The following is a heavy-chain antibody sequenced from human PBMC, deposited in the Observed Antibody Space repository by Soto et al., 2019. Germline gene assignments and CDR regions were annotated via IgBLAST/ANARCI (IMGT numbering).Heavy chain of an antibody. D-gene: IGHD5-18*01. V-gene: IGHV1-69*08. CDR3: ANRYGNGSFAYFEN. J-gene: IGHJ4*02. CDR1: GGTFSDFT. Sequence: QVQLVQSGAEVKKPGSSVKVSCTASGGTFSDFTISWVRQAPGQGLEWVGRVIPILGASTYARKFQGRATITADKATRTAYMELSSLRSEDTAVYYCANRYGNGSFAYFENWGRGTQVTVSS. CDR2: VIPILGAS.